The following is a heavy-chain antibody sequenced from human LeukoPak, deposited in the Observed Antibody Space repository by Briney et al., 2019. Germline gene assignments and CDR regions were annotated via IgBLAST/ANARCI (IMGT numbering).Heavy chain of an antibody. D-gene: IGHD3-22*01. CDR2: ISYDGSNK. Sequence: GGSLRLSCAASGFTFSSYGMHWVRQAPGKGLERVAVISYDGSNKYYADSVKGRFTISRDNSKNTLYLQMNSLRAEDTAVYYCAKGRNYYDSSGKFDYWGQGTLVTVSS. CDR1: GFTFSSYG. V-gene: IGHV3-30*18. J-gene: IGHJ4*02. CDR3: AKGRNYYDSSGKFDY.